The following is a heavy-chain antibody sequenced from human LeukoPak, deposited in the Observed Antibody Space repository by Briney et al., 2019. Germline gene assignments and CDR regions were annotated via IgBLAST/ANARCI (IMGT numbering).Heavy chain of an antibody. CDR2: IIPIFGTA. J-gene: IGHJ4*02. CDR3: ARVAYYYDSSGYYDY. V-gene: IGHV1-69*06. Sequence: ASVKVSCKASGGTFSSYAISWVRQAPGQGLEWMGGIIPIFGTANYAQKFQGRVTITADKSTSTAYMELSSLRSEDTAVYYCARVAYYYDSSGYYDYWGQGTLVSVSS. CDR1: GGTFSSYA. D-gene: IGHD3-22*01.